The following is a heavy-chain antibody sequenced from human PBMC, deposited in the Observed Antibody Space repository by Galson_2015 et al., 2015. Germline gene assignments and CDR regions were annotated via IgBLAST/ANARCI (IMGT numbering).Heavy chain of an antibody. CDR3: AKGTGEIDPYYFDS. CDR1: GFTFSSYA. D-gene: IGHD7-27*01. V-gene: IGHV3-23*01. CDR2: ISGSGAST. Sequence: SLRLSCAASGFTFSSYAMTWVRQAPGRGLEWVSTISGSGASTYYADSVKGRFTISRDNSKNTVHLQMNSLRAEDTAVFYCAKGTGEIDPYYFDSWGQGTLVTVSS. J-gene: IGHJ4*02.